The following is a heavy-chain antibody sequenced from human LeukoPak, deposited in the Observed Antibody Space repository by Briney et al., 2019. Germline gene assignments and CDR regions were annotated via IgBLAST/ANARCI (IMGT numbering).Heavy chain of an antibody. D-gene: IGHD2-15*01. V-gene: IGHV4-34*01. CDR1: GGSFSGYY. Sequence: SETLSLTCAVYGGSFSGYYWSWIRQPPGKGLEWIGEINHSGSTNYNPSLKSRVTISVDTSKNQFSLKLSSVTAADTAAYYCARFRGRLLRNWFDPWGQGTLVTVSS. J-gene: IGHJ5*02. CDR3: ARFRGRLLRNWFDP. CDR2: INHSGST.